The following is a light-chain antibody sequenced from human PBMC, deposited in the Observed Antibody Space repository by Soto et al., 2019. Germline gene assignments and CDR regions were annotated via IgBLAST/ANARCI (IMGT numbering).Light chain of an antibody. CDR3: LQYNNWPVT. V-gene: IGKV3-15*01. CDR1: PSISSN. CDR2: GAS. J-gene: IGKJ2*01. Sequence: EIVMTQSPATLSVSPGERATLSCRASPSISSNLAWYQQKPGQAPRLLIYGASTRATGIPASFSGSGSGTEFTLTISSLQSEDFAVYYCLQYNNWPVTFGPGTKLEIK.